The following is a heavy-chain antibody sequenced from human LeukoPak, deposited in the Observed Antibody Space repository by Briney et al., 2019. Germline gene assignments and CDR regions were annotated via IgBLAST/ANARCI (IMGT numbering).Heavy chain of an antibody. V-gene: IGHV3-74*01. CDR3: ARSGYSSSTYFDY. Sequence: GGSLRLSCAASGFTFSSYWMHWVRHAPGKGLVWVSRINSDGRSTSYADSVKGRFTISSDNAKNTLYLQMNSLRAEDTAVYYCARSGYSSSTYFDYWGQGTLVTVSS. J-gene: IGHJ4*02. CDR1: GFTFSSYW. CDR2: INSDGRST. D-gene: IGHD6-6*01.